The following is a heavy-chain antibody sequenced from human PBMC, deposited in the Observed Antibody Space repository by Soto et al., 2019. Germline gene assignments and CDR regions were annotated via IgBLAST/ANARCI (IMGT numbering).Heavy chain of an antibody. V-gene: IGHV1-3*01. CDR1: GYSFTSFP. J-gene: IGHJ4*02. CDR3: ARGGGLDD. Sequence: QVQLVQSGAEVKKPGASVKVSCKASGYSFTSFPIHWVRQAPGQVLECMGWINAANGYTRYSQKFQGRVTITRDTPATTAYMDLSSLTSEDTAVYYCARGGGLDDWGQGTLITVSS. CDR2: INAANGYT. D-gene: IGHD3-10*01.